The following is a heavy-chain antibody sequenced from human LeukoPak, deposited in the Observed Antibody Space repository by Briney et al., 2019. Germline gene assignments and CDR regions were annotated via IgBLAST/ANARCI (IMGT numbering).Heavy chain of an antibody. CDR3: ALSVDTAMVSVYYFDY. CDR1: GFTFSSYA. Sequence: PGGSLRLSGAASGFTFSSYAMSWVRQAPGKGLEWVSAISGSGGSTYYADSVKGRFTISRDNSKNTLYLQMNSLRAEDTAVYYCALSVDTAMVSVYYFDYWGQGTLVTVSS. CDR2: ISGSGGST. J-gene: IGHJ4*02. V-gene: IGHV3-23*01. D-gene: IGHD5-18*01.